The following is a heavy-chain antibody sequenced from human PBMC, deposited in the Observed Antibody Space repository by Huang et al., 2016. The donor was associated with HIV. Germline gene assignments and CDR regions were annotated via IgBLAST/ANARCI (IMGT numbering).Heavy chain of an antibody. Sequence: QVQLVQSGAEVKKPGASVKVSCRTSGYILTDYYIHWVRQSPGQGLEWMGWVNPKSGDTNQAQRVQGRLHMTTDTSTSAVYMELANLRSDDTAVYYCARAVVRGLIIRFDPWGQGTLVTVSS. J-gene: IGHJ5*02. CDR2: VNPKSGDT. CDR3: ARAVVRGLIIRFDP. CDR1: GYILTDYY. V-gene: IGHV1-2*02. D-gene: IGHD3-10*01.